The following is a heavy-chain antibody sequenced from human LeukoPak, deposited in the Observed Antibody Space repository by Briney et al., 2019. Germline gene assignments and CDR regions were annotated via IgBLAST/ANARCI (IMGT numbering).Heavy chain of an antibody. CDR2: IYYSGST. J-gene: IGHJ4*02. Sequence: SETLSLTCAVYGGSFSGYYWSWIRQPPGKGLEWIGIIYYSGSTYYNPSLKSRVTISVDTSKNQFSLKLSSVTAADTAVYYCAREAQDYYDSSGYHDFWGQGTLVTVSS. D-gene: IGHD3-22*01. V-gene: IGHV4-34*01. CDR1: GGSFSGYY. CDR3: AREAQDYYDSSGYHDF.